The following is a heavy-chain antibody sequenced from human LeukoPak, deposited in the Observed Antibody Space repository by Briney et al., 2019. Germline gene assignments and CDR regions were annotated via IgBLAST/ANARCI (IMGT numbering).Heavy chain of an antibody. CDR1: GFTFSDYD. D-gene: IGHD3-16*01. CDR3: GRAFPPLRTSSAGDL. J-gene: IGHJ4*02. V-gene: IGHV3-21*01. CDR2: ISYLSTHV. Sequence: GGSLRLSCSASGFTFSDYDMNWVRQAPGKGLEWVSSISYLSTHVYYGDSVKCRFSISRDNAKNSLYLQMNSLGAEDTPIYYCGRAFPPLRTSSAGDLWGQGILVTVSS.